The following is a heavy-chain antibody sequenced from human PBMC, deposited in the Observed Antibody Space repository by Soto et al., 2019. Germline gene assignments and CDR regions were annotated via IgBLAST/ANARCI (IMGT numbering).Heavy chain of an antibody. CDR1: GFTFSSYW. CDR3: ARALTTVKKDY. J-gene: IGHJ4*02. V-gene: IGHV3-7*01. CDR2: IKHDGREK. Sequence: EVQLVESGGGLVQSGGSLRLSCAASGFTFSSYWMTWVRQAPGKGLEWVANIKHDGREKYYVDSVKGTFTTSRDNARNSLYLQMNSLRAEDTAVYYCARALTTVKKDYWGQGTLVTVSS. D-gene: IGHD4-17*01.